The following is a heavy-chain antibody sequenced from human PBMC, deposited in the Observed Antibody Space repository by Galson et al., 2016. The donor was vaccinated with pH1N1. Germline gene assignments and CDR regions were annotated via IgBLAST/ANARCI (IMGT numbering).Heavy chain of an antibody. CDR1: GYTLTSYD. Sequence: SVKVSCKASGYTLTSYDINWVRQATGQGLEWMGWMNPNNGNADYAPKFQGRVTLTRNASINTAYMELSSLTSEDTAVYYCARGPVYWYFAPWGRGTPVIVSS. CDR2: MNPNNGNA. V-gene: IGHV1-8*01. J-gene: IGHJ2*01. CDR3: ARGPVYWYFAP.